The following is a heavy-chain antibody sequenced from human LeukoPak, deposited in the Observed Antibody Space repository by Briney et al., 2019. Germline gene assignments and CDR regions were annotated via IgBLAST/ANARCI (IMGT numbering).Heavy chain of an antibody. CDR3: ARELRCGGDCQKYFYGMDV. CDR2: VWYDGRNT. J-gene: IGHJ6*02. CDR1: GFTFRSYG. V-gene: IGHV3-33*01. D-gene: IGHD2-21*02. Sequence: GGSPRLSCAASGFTFRSYGMHWVRQAPGKGLEWVALVWYDGRNTYYSESVKGRFTISRDNSKNTLYLQMNSLSGEDTAVYYCARELRCGGDCQKYFYGMDVWGQGTTVTVSS.